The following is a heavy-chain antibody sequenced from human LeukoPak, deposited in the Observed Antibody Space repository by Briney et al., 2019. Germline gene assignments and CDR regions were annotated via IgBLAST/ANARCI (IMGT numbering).Heavy chain of an antibody. CDR3: AAGDYGSGSYYNVPFDY. Sequence: GGSLRLSCAASGFTFSSYAMSWVRQAPGKGLEWVSGISGSGGSTYYADSVKGRFTISRDNSKNTLYLQMNSLRAEDTAVYYCAAGDYGSGSYYNVPFDYWGQGTLVTVSS. J-gene: IGHJ4*02. CDR2: ISGSGGST. D-gene: IGHD3-10*01. CDR1: GFTFSSYA. V-gene: IGHV3-23*01.